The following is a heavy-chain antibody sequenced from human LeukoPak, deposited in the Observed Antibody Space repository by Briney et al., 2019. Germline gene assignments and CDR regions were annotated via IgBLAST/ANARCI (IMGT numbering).Heavy chain of an antibody. CDR3: ARDLLKICSGGSCYFPHGGGFSWFDP. Sequence: GASVKVSCKASGYTFTSYYMHWVRQAPGQGLEWMGIINPSGGSTSYAQKFQGRVTMTRDTSTSTVYMELSSLRSEDTAVYYCARDLLKICSGGSCYFPHGGGFSWFDPWGQGTLVTVSS. D-gene: IGHD2-15*01. CDR1: GYTFTSYY. J-gene: IGHJ5*02. V-gene: IGHV1-46*01. CDR2: INPSGGST.